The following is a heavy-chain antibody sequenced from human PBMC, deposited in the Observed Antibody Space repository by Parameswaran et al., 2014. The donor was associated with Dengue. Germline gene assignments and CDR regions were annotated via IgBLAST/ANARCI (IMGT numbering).Heavy chain of an antibody. CDR3: ARDRYYYDSSGYYPDY. Sequence: PGKGLEWIGYIYYSGSTNYNPSLKSRVTISVDTSKNQFSLKLSSVTAADTAVYYCARDRYYYDSSGYYPDYWGQGTLVTVSS. V-gene: IGHV4-59*13. D-gene: IGHD3-22*01. CDR2: IYYSGST. J-gene: IGHJ4*02.